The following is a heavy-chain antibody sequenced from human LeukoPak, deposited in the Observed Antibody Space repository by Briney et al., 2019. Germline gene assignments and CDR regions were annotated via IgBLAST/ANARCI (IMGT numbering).Heavy chain of an antibody. D-gene: IGHD3-9*01. CDR1: GFTVSSTY. CDR2: IYSGGST. Sequence: GGSLRLSCAASGFTVSSTYMSWVRQAPGKGLEWVSVIYSGGSTYYADSVKGRFTISRDNSKNTLYLQMNSLRAEDTAVYYCAKEGTSHALDSTFDYWGQGTLVTVSS. CDR3: AKEGTSHALDSTFDY. J-gene: IGHJ4*02. V-gene: IGHV3-53*01.